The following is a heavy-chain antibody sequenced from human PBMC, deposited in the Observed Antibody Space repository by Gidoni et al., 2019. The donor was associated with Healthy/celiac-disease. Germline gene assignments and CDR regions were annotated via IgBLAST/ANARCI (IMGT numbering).Heavy chain of an antibody. V-gene: IGHV4-34*01. CDR1: GGSFSGYY. CDR3: ARVAYYYGSGSGIDY. Sequence: QVQLQQWGAGLLKPSETLSLTCAVYGGSFSGYYWSWIRQPPGKGLEWIGEINHSGSTNYNPSLKSRVTISVDTSKNQFSLKLSSVTAADTAVYYCARVAYYYGSGSGIDYWGQGTLVTVSS. D-gene: IGHD3-10*01. J-gene: IGHJ4*02. CDR2: INHSGST.